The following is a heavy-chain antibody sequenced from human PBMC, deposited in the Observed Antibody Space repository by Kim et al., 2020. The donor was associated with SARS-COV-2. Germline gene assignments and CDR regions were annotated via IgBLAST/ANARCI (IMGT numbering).Heavy chain of an antibody. J-gene: IGHJ5*02. CDR3: ARIIYDSSGYYGVPWFDP. V-gene: IGHV4-4*07. D-gene: IGHD3-22*01. CDR1: GGSISSYY. Sequence: SETLSLTCTVSGGSISSYYWSWIRQPAGKGLEWIGRIYTSGSTNYNPSLKSRVTMSVDTSKNQFSLKLSSVTAADTAVYYCARIIYDSSGYYGVPWFDPWGQGTLVTVSS. CDR2: IYTSGST.